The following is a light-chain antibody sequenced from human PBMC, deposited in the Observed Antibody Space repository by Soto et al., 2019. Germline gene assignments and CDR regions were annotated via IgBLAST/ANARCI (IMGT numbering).Light chain of an antibody. CDR1: QSISSW. J-gene: IGKJ5*01. CDR2: DAS. Sequence: QMTQSVSALSASVGDRVTITCRASQSISSWLAWYQQKPGKAPKLLIYDASSLESGVPSRFSGSGSGTEITLTISSLQPDDFATYYCQQYNSAPLTFGGGTRLEI. CDR3: QQYNSAPLT. V-gene: IGKV1-5*01.